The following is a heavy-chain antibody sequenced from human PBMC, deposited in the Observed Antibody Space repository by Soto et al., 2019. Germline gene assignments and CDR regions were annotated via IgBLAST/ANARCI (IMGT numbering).Heavy chain of an antibody. CDR2: LIPILGIA. V-gene: IGHV1-69*08. CDR3: AREGVAGYLGY. Sequence: QVQLVQSGAEVKKPGSSVKVSCKASGGTFSSYTISWVRQAPGQGLEWMGRLIPILGIANYAQKLQGRVTITADKSTSTAYMELSSLRSEDTAVYYCAREGVAGYLGYWGQGTLVTVS. J-gene: IGHJ4*02. CDR1: GGTFSSYT. D-gene: IGHD6-19*01.